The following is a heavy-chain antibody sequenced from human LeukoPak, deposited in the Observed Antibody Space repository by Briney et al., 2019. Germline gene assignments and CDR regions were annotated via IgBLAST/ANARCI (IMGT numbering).Heavy chain of an antibody. CDR3: ARANEVGDPDY. CDR2: ISSSSSYI. D-gene: IGHD1-26*01. V-gene: IGHV3-21*01. Sequence: WVSSISSSSSYIYYADSVKGRFTISRDNAKNSLYLQMNSLGAEDTAVYYCARANEVGDPDYWGQGTLVTVSS. J-gene: IGHJ4*02.